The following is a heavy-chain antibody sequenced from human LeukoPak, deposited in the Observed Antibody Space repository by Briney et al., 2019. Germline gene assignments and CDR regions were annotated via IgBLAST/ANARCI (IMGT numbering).Heavy chain of an antibody. V-gene: IGHV3-66*01. J-gene: IGHJ4*02. CDR3: ARGFSSHRVYYCFDF. CDR1: GFTVSSNY. D-gene: IGHD3-22*01. CDR2: IYSGGSI. Sequence: GGSLRLSCVVSGFTVSSNYMSWVRQAPGKGLEWVSFIYSGGSIFYAESVKGRFTFSRDNSNNTLYLQMNSLRAEDTAVYYCARGFSSHRVYYCFDFWGQGTLVTVSS.